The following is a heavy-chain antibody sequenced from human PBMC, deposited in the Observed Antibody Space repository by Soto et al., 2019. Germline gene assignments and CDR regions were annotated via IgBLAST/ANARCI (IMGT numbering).Heavy chain of an antibody. D-gene: IGHD3-3*01. J-gene: IGHJ4*02. CDR3: ARDRGWVWSGYYRYFDY. CDR2: INPSGGST. CDR1: GYTFTSYY. V-gene: IGHV1-46*01. Sequence: QVQLVQSGAEVKKPGASVKVSCKASGYTFTSYYMHWVRQAPGQGLEWMGIINPSGGSTSYAQKFQGRVTMTRDTSTSTVYMELSSLRSEDTAVYYCARDRGWVWSGYYRYFDYWGQGTLVTVSS.